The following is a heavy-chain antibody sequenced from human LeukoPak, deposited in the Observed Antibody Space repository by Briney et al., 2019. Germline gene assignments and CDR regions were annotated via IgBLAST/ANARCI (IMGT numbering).Heavy chain of an antibody. D-gene: IGHD6-13*01. Sequence: PSETLSLTCTVSGGSISSYYWSWIRQPPGKGLEWIGYIYYSGSTNYNPSLKSRVTISVDTSKNQFSLKLSSVTAADTAVYYCAAYTREYSSSWYRWFDPWGQGTLVTVSS. CDR3: AAYTREYSSSWYRWFDP. CDR1: GGSISSYY. V-gene: IGHV4-59*01. CDR2: IYYSGST. J-gene: IGHJ5*02.